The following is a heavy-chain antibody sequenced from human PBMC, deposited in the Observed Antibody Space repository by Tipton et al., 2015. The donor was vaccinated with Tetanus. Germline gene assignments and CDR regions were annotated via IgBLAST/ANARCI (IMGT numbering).Heavy chain of an antibody. V-gene: IGHV4-39*01. CDR3: ARLSPPPYYYDSSTLPAFDI. D-gene: IGHD3-22*01. CDR2: IYYSGST. J-gene: IGHJ3*02. Sequence: TLSLTCTVSGGSISSSSYYWGWIRQPPGKGLEWIGSIYYSGSTYYNPSLKSRVTISVDTSKNQFSLKLSSVTAADTAVYYCARLSPPPYYYDSSTLPAFDIWGQGTMVTVSS. CDR1: GGSISSSSYY.